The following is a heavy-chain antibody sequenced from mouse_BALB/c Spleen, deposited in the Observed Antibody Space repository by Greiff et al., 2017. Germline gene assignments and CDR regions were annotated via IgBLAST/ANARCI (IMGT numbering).Heavy chain of an antibody. CDR1: GYTFTDYN. V-gene: IGHV1-18*01. Sequence: EVKVVESGPELVKPGASVKIPCKASGYTFTDYNMDWVKQSHGKSLEWIGDINPNNGGTIYNQKFKGKATLTVDKSSSTAYMELRSLTSEDTAVYYCARGAAAWFAYWGQGTLVTVSA. D-gene: IGHD3-3*01. CDR2: INPNNGGT. J-gene: IGHJ3*01. CDR3: ARGAAAWFAY.